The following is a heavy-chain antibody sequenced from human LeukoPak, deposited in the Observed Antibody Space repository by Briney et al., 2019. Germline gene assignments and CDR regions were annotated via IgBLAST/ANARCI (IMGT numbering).Heavy chain of an antibody. CDR1: GYTFTSYG. CDR2: ISAYNGNT. CDR3: ARGGERFDP. V-gene: IGHV1-18*01. J-gene: IGHJ5*02. Sequence: ASVKVSCKASGYTFTSYGISWVRQAPGQGLEWMGWISAYNGNTNYAQKFQGRVTITADKSTSTAYMELSSLRSEDTAVYYCARGGERFDPWGQGTLVTVSS. D-gene: IGHD3-10*01.